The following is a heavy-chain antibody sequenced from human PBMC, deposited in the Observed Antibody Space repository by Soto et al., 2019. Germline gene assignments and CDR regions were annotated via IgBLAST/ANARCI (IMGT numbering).Heavy chain of an antibody. D-gene: IGHD6-6*01. Sequence: SESLKISCKGSGYSLTSYWIGWVRQMPGKGLEWMGIIYPGDSDTRYSPSFEGQVTISADKSITTAYLQWSSLKASDTAMYYCARPSYSSSRYYGMDVWGQGTTVTVSS. CDR3: ARPSYSSSRYYGMDV. CDR1: GYSLTSYW. CDR2: IYPGDSDT. V-gene: IGHV5-51*01. J-gene: IGHJ6*02.